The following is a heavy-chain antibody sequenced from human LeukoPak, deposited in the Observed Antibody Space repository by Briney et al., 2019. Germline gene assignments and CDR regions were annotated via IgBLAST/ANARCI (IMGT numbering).Heavy chain of an antibody. CDR3: ARHGIYYGLGSSYGLPNWFDP. J-gene: IGHJ5*02. CDR1: GGSISSTRYY. CDR2: IYYSGST. V-gene: IGHV4-39*01. D-gene: IGHD3-10*01. Sequence: TSETLSLTCTVSGGSISSTRYYWGWIRQPPGKGLEWIGSIYYSGSTYYNPSLKSRVTMSVDRSKNQFSLKLSSATAADTAVYYCARHGIYYGLGSSYGLPNWFDPWGQGTLVTVSS.